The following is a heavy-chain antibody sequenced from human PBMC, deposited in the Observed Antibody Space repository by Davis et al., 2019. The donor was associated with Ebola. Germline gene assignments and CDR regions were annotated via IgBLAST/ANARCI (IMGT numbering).Heavy chain of an antibody. D-gene: IGHD3-10*01. J-gene: IGHJ4*02. CDR3: TRGENDGSGNYVGDY. Sequence: ASVKVSCKASFTSYYVHWVRQAPGQGLEWMGIINPGDGTTNYAQKFQGRVTMTRDTAANTIYMELNSLRFEDTAVYYCTRGENDGSGNYVGDYWGQGTQVTVSS. CDR1: FTSYY. CDR2: INPGDGTT. V-gene: IGHV1-46*01.